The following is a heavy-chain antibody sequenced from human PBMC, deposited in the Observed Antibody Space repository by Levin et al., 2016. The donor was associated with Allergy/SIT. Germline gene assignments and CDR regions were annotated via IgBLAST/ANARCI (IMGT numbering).Heavy chain of an antibody. J-gene: IGHJ2*01. CDR2: ISSSSSTI. CDR3: ARTYDSSGYKRWYFDL. V-gene: IGHV3-48*02. Sequence: WIRQPPGKGLEWVSYISSSSSTIYYADSVKGRFTISRDNAKNSLYLQMNSLRDEDTAVYYCARTYDSSGYKRWYFDLWGRGTLVTVSS. D-gene: IGHD3-22*01.